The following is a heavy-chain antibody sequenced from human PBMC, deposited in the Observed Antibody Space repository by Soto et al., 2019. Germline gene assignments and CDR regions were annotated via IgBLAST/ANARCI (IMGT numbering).Heavy chain of an antibody. J-gene: IGHJ4*02. D-gene: IGHD3-22*01. CDR3: ASTPRSYDSSGYYYSCFDY. CDR2: IYYSGST. CDR1: GGSISSGGYY. V-gene: IGHV4-31*03. Sequence: QVQLQESGPGLVKPSQTLSLTCTVSGGSISSGGYYWSWIRQHPGKGLEWIGYIYYSGSTYYNPSLKRRFTISVDTSKNQFSLKRSSVTAADTAVYYCASTPRSYDSSGYYYSCFDYWGQGTLVTVSS.